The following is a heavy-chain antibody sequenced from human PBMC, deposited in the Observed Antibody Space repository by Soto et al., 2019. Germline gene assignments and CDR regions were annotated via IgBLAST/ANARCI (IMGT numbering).Heavy chain of an antibody. Sequence: SETLSLTCTVSYGSVSSGHYYWTWIRQPPGKGLEWIGYIYSSGSTLYNPSLKSRVIISVDTSMNQFSLKLSSVAAADTAVYYCARDSLAFFDSWGQGTLVTVSS. CDR1: YGSVSSGHYY. CDR2: IYSSGST. J-gene: IGHJ4*02. CDR3: ARDSLAFFDS. D-gene: IGHD5-12*01. V-gene: IGHV4-61*01.